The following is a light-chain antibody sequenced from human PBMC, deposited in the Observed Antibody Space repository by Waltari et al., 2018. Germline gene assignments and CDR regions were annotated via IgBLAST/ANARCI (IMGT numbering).Light chain of an antibody. J-gene: IGKJ4*01. V-gene: IGKV3-20*01. CDR3: PKCATLPLT. Sequence: EIVLTQSPGTLSLSPLERATISCRASQSVSRTLAWYQQKPRQAPRLLIYDASTRATGLPDRSRGSRSGTDFSVTISRLEPEDYAVYYSPKCATLPLTFGQGTKVEIK. CDR1: QSVSRT. CDR2: DAS.